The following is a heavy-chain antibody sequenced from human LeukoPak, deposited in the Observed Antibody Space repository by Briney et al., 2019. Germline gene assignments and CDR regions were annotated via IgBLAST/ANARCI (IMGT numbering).Heavy chain of an antibody. CDR2: ISGSGGST. V-gene: IGHV3-23*01. CDR1: GFTFSSYA. CDR3: AFTYGMDV. J-gene: IGHJ6*02. Sequence: PGASLRLSCAASGFTFSSYAMSWVRQAPGKGLEWVSAISGSGGSTYYADSVKGRSTISRDNSKNTLYLRMNSLRAEDTAVYYCAFTYGMDVWGQGTTVTVSS.